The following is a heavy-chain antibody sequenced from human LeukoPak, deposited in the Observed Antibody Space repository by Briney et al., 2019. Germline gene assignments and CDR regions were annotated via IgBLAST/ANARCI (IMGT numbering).Heavy chain of an antibody. Sequence: SGTLSLTCTVSGASISSYYWSWIRQPPGKGLEWIGYIYYSGSTNYNPSLKSRVTISVDTSKNQFSLKLSSVTAADTAVYYCARVTDYFDYWGQGTLVTVSS. CDR3: ARVTDYFDY. V-gene: IGHV4-59*01. CDR1: GASISSYY. CDR2: IYYSGST. J-gene: IGHJ4*02.